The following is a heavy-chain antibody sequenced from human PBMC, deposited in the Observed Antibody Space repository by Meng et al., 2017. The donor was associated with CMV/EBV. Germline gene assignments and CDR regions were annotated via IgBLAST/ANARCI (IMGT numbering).Heavy chain of an antibody. J-gene: IGHJ6*02. CDR3: ARDPNYYDSSGGVDYYGMDV. Sequence: SVKVSCKASGGTFSSYAISWVRQAPGQGLEWMGGIIPIFGTANYAQKFQGRVTITTDESTSTAYMELSSLRSEDTAVYYCARDPNYYDSSGGVDYYGMDVWGQGTTVTVSS. CDR1: GGTFSSYA. D-gene: IGHD3-22*01. CDR2: IIPIFGTA. V-gene: IGHV1-69*05.